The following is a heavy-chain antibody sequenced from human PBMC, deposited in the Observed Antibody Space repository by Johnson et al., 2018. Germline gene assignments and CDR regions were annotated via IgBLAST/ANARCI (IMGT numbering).Heavy chain of an antibody. Sequence: QVQLVQSGGGVVQPGRSLRLSCAASGFTFSSYGMHWVRQAPGKGLEWVAVISYDGSNKYYADSVNGRFTISRDNSKNTLYLQMNSLGAEETAVYYCAKEGVMEWEYYGPFQYWGPGTLVTVSS. V-gene: IGHV3-30*18. J-gene: IGHJ1*01. CDR3: AKEGVMEWEYYGPFQY. CDR1: GFTFSSYG. D-gene: IGHD1-26*01. CDR2: ISYDGSNK.